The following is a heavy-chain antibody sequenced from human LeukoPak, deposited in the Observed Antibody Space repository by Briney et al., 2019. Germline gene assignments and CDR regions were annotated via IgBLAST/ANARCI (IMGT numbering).Heavy chain of an antibody. J-gene: IGHJ4*02. D-gene: IGHD2-2*01. CDR3: ARDCSSTSCYFDY. CDR2: INPSGGST. CDR1: GYTFTNYY. V-gene: IGHV1-46*01. Sequence: ASVKVSCKASGYTFTNYYIHWVRQAPGQGLECMGIINPSGGSTSYAQKFQGRATMTRDMSTSTVYMELSSLRSEDTAVYYCARDCSSTSCYFDYWGQGTLVTVSS.